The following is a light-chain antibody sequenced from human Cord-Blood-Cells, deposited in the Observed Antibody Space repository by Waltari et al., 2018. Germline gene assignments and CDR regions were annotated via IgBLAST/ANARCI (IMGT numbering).Light chain of an antibody. CDR2: EGS. J-gene: IGLJ2*01. V-gene: IGLV2-23*01. CDR1: RSDVGSYNL. Sequence: QSALTQPASVSGSPGQSITISCTGTRSDVGSYNLVSWYQQHPGQAPKLMIYEGSKRPSGGSNRFSGSKSGNTASLTIAGLQAEDEADYYCCSYAGSSTWVFGGGTKLTVL. CDR3: CSYAGSSTWV.